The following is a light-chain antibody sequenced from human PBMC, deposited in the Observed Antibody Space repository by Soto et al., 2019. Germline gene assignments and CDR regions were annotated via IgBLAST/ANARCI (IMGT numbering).Light chain of an antibody. J-gene: IGKJ1*01. CDR1: QTLSNSF. CDR2: DTS. Sequence: EIVLTQSPGTLSLSPGERATLSCRASQTLSNSFIAWYQQKPGQAPRLLIYDTSSRATGVPDRYSGSGSGTDFTLTISRLEPEDFAVYYCQQYGSSPRTFGQGTKVDIK. CDR3: QQYGSSPRT. V-gene: IGKV3-20*01.